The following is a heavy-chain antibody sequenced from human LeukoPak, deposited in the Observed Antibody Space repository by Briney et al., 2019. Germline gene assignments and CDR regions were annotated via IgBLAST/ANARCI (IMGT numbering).Heavy chain of an antibody. V-gene: IGHV3-7*01. CDR2: IKQDGSEK. CDR1: GFTFSSYA. D-gene: IGHD3-10*01. Sequence: GGSLRLSCAASGFTFSSYAMSWVRQAPGKGLEWVANIKQDGSEKYYVDSVKGRFTISRDNAKNSLYLQMNSLRAEDTAEYYCARDSYYYGSGVIKNWFDPWGQGTLVTVSS. J-gene: IGHJ5*02. CDR3: ARDSYYYGSGVIKNWFDP.